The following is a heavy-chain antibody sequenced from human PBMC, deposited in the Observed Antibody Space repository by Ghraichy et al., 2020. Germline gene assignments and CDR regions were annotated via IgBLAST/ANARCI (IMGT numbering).Heavy chain of an antibody. CDR2: INPSGGST. J-gene: IGHJ6*02. D-gene: IGHD5-12*01. CDR3: ARESGYSGYDYGYYYGMDV. V-gene: IGHV1-46*03. CDR1: GYTFTSYY. Sequence: ASVKVSCKASGYTFTSYYMHWVRQAPGQGLEWMGIINPSGGSTSYAQKFQGRVTMTRDTSTSTVYMELSSLRSEDTAVYYCARESGYSGYDYGYYYGMDVWGQGTTVTVSS.